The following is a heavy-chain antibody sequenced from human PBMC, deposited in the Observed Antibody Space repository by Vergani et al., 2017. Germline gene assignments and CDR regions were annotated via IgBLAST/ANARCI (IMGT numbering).Heavy chain of an antibody. Sequence: QLQLQESGPGLVKPSETLSLTCSVSGGSISRTSYYWGWIRQPPGKGLEWIGYIFYSGTTYDNPSLRSRLTISVDTSQNQFSLKLRSVTAADTAVYYCARVDTQVPATSHFYYMDVWGKGTTVVVSS. CDR2: IFYSGTT. CDR3: ARVDTQVPATSHFYYMDV. V-gene: IGHV4-31*03. CDR1: GGSISRTSYY. J-gene: IGHJ6*03. D-gene: IGHD6-25*01.